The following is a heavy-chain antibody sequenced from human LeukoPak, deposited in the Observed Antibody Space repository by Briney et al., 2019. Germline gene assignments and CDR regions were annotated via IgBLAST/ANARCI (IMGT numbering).Heavy chain of an antibody. J-gene: IGHJ6*03. CDR1: GGSISSDY. V-gene: IGHV4-59*01. CDR2: IHFSGST. CDR3: TREVGTGFQVNYYYYMDV. Sequence: LSETLSLTCTVSGGSISSDYWSWFRQPPRKGLEWIGYIHFSGSTTYNPSLKSRVTISIDTSKNQFSLNLSSVTAADTAVYYCTREVGTGFQVNYYYYMDVWAKGPRSPSP. D-gene: IGHD2-2*01.